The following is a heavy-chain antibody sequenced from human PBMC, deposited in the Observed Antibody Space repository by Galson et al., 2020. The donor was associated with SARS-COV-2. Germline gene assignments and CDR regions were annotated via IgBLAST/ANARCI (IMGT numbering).Heavy chain of an antibody. CDR1: GFTFSSYE. V-gene: IGHV3-48*03. D-gene: IGHD1-1*01. Sequence: GESLKISCAASGFTFSSYEMNWVCQAPGKGLEWVSYISSSGSTIYYADSVKGRFTISRDNAKNSLYLQMNSLRAEDTAVYYCASGGYLDYYYYGMDVWGQGTTVTVSS. CDR2: ISSSGSTI. J-gene: IGHJ6*02. CDR3: ASGGYLDYYYYGMDV.